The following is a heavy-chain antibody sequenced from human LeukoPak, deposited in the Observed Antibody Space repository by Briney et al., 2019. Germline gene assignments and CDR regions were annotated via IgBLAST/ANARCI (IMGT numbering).Heavy chain of an antibody. CDR1: VFTFSSYD. V-gene: IGHV3-13*01. J-gene: IGHJ4*02. Sequence: GGSLRLSCAASVFTFSSYDMHWVRRATGKGLEWVSAIGTAGDTYYPGSVKGRFTISRGNAKNSLYLQMNSLRAGDTAVYYCARGRWAVAGSYYYFDYWGQGTLVTVSS. CDR3: ARGRWAVAGSYYYFDY. D-gene: IGHD6-19*01. CDR2: IGTAGDT.